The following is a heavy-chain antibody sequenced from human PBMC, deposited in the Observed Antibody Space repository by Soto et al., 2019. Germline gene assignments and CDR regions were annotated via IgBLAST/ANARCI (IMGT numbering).Heavy chain of an antibody. D-gene: IGHD2-8*01. CDR1: GDSVSTNSAT. CDR2: TYYRSKWYN. J-gene: IGHJ5*01. CDR3: ARLIGNSWLDS. V-gene: IGHV6-1*01. Sequence: QVQLQQSGPGLVKPSQTLSLTCAISGDSVSTNSATWDRIRQSPSRGLEWLGRTYYRSKWYNDYAVSVKGRITINPDTSNNPLSLQLNSVTPDDTAVYYCARLIGNSWLDSWGQGPLVTVSS.